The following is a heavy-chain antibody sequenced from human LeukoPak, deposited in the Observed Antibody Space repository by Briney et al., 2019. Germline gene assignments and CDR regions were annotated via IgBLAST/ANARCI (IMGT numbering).Heavy chain of an antibody. Sequence: SETLSLTCTVSGDSISSSSFFWGWIRQPPGKGLEWIANIFYTGNTYYNPSLKSRVTISIDTSKNQFSLKLSSVTAADTAVYYCARDLGIAARPDYWGQGTLVTVSS. J-gene: IGHJ4*02. D-gene: IGHD6-6*01. V-gene: IGHV4-39*02. CDR3: ARDLGIAARPDY. CDR1: GDSISSSSFF. CDR2: IFYTGNT.